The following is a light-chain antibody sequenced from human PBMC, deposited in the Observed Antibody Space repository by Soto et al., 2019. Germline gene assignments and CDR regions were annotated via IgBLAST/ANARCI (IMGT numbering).Light chain of an antibody. CDR1: QSVSSN. J-gene: IGKJ4*01. V-gene: IGKV3-15*01. CDR3: QQYNKWPLT. Sequence: EIVMTQSPATLSVSPGERATLSCRASQSVSSNLAWYQQKPGQAPRRLIYSTSTRATGIPARFSGSGSGTEFSLTISSLQSEDFAVYYCQQYNKWPLTFGGGTKVEIK. CDR2: STS.